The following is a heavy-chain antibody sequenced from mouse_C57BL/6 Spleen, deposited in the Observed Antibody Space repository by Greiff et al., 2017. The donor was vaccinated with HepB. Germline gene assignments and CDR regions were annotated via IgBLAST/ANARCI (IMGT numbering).Heavy chain of an antibody. CDR2: ISGGGGNT. J-gene: IGHJ4*01. D-gene: IGHD2-2*01. CDR1: GFTFSSYP. CDR3: TRYGYDVNYYAMDY. V-gene: IGHV5-9*01. Sequence: VQLKESGGGLVKPGGSLKLSCAASGFTFSSYPMSWVRQTPEKRLEWVATISGGGGNTYYPDSVKGRFTISRDNAKNTLYLQMSSLRSEDTALYYCTRYGYDVNYYAMDYWGQGTSVTVSS.